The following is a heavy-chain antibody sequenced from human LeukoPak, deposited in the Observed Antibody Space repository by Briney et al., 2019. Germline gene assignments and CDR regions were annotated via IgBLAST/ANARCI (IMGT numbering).Heavy chain of an antibody. CDR1: GYTFTSYY. D-gene: IGHD2-8*01. CDR2: INPNSGGT. Sequence: ASVKVSCKASGYTFTSYYMHWVRQAPGQGLEWMGWINPNSGGTNYAQKFQGRVTMTRDTSISTAYMELSRLRSDDTAVYYCAREVICTNGVCYTYYGMDVWGQGTTVTVSS. CDR3: AREVICTNGVCYTYYGMDV. V-gene: IGHV1-2*02. J-gene: IGHJ6*02.